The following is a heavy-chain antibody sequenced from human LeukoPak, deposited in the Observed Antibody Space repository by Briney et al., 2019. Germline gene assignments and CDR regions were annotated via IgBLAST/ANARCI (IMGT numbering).Heavy chain of an antibody. D-gene: IGHD7-27*01. J-gene: IGHJ4*02. CDR3: AKDGGLWVSAHWGDS. CDR1: GFTFSSFS. CDR2: ISSSSGTI. Sequence: GGSLRLSCAASGFTFSSFSMNWVRQAPGKGLEWVSYISSSSGTINYADSVKGRFTVSRDNSKNTLFLQMNSLRAEDTAVYYCAKDGGLWVSAHWGDSWGRGTLVTVSS. V-gene: IGHV3-48*01.